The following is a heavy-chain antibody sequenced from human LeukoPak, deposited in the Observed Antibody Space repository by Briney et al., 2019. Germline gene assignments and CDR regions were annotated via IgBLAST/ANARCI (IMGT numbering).Heavy chain of an antibody. V-gene: IGHV4-30-4*01. J-gene: IGHJ5*02. CDR3: ARIHALVVVPTTMPDWFDP. CDR2: IFYSGST. Sequence: PSQTLSLTCSVSGDSIRSGDYYWSWIRQPPGKGLEWIVFIFYSGSTHYNPSLKSRVIMSVDMSKNQFSLKLSSVTAADTAVYYCARIHALVVVPTTMPDWFDPWGQGTLVTVSS. D-gene: IGHD2-2*01. CDR1: GDSIRSGDYY.